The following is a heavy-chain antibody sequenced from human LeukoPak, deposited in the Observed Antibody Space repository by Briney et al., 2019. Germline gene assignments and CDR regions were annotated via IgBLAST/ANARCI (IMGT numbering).Heavy chain of an antibody. CDR2: ISSSGSTI. D-gene: IGHD5-12*01. J-gene: IGHJ4*02. CDR1: EFTFSSYE. CDR3: ARGYTYFDY. Sequence: GGSLRLSCAASEFTFSSYEMSWVRQAPGKGLECVSYISSSGSTIYYADSVKGRFTISRDNAKNSLYLRMNSLRAEDTAVYYCARGYTYFDYWGQGTLVTVSS. V-gene: IGHV3-48*03.